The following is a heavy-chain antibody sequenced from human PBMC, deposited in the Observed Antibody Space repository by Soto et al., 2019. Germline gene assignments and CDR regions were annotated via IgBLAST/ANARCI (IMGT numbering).Heavy chain of an antibody. CDR3: ARQLPHTWNDVPLFDY. CDR2: ISYDGSNK. CDR1: GFTFSSYA. D-gene: IGHD1-20*01. J-gene: IGHJ4*02. V-gene: IGHV3-30-3*01. Sequence: QVQLVESGGGVVQPGRSLRLSCAASGFTFSSYAMHWVRQAPGKGLEWVAVISYDGSNKYYADSVEGRFTISRDNSKNTLYLQMNSLRAEDTAVYYCARQLPHTWNDVPLFDYWGQGTLVTVSS.